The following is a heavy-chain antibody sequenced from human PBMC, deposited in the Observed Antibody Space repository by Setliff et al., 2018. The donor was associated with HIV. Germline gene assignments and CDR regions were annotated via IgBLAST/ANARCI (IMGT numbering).Heavy chain of an antibody. D-gene: IGHD6-19*01. Sequence: GGSLRLSCAASGFTFSSYALSWVRQAPGKGLEWVSAISGPGDGTYYADSVKGRFTISRDNANNSLYLQMNSLRAEDTAVYYCARDSPQVRIAVTGTTGHDYWGQGTLVTVSS. J-gene: IGHJ4*02. V-gene: IGHV3-23*01. CDR3: ARDSPQVRIAVTGTTGHDY. CDR1: GFTFSSYA. CDR2: ISGPGDGT.